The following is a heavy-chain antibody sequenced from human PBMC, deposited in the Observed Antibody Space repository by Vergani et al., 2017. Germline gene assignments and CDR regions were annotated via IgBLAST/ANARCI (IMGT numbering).Heavy chain of an antibody. Sequence: QVQLVQSGAEVKKPGSSVKVSCKASGGTFSSYAISWVRQAPGQGLEWMGGIIPIFGTANYAQKFQGRVTITADESTSTAYMELSSLRSEDTAVYYCARVVLARYFGWLPGYMDVWGKGTTVTVSS. CDR2: IIPIFGTA. J-gene: IGHJ6*03. V-gene: IGHV1-69*01. D-gene: IGHD3-9*01. CDR3: ARVVLARYFGWLPGYMDV. CDR1: GGTFSSYA.